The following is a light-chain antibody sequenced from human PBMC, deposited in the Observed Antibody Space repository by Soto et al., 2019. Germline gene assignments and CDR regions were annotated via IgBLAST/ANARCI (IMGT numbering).Light chain of an antibody. V-gene: IGLV2-14*02. CDR1: DRDVGTYNL. J-gene: IGLJ3*02. Sequence: QSALTQPASVSGSPGQSITISCTGTDRDVGTYNLVSWYQHHPGTAPKLLIYSNSERPSGVPDRFSGSKSGTSASLAISGLQSEDEADYYCASWDDSVFGWLFGGGTQLTVL. CDR2: SNS. CDR3: ASWDDSVFGWL.